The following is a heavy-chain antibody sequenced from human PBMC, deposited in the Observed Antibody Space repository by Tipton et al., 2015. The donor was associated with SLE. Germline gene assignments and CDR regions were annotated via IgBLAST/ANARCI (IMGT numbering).Heavy chain of an antibody. Sequence: TLSLTCTVSGGSMSNYCWSWIRQPPGKGLEWIGYIYYSGSTYYNPSLKSRVTISVDTSKNQFSLKLSSVTAADTAVYYCARDARFADAFDIWGQGTMVTVSS. D-gene: IGHD3-3*01. CDR3: ARDARFADAFDI. V-gene: IGHV4-59*12. CDR1: GGSMSNYC. J-gene: IGHJ3*02. CDR2: IYYSGST.